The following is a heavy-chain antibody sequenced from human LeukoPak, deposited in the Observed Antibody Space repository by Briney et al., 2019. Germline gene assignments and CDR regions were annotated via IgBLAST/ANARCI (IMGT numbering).Heavy chain of an antibody. J-gene: IGHJ4*02. CDR2: INPNSGGT. Sequence: ASVTVSCKASGYTFTGYYMHWVRQAPGQGLEWMGWINPNSGGTNYAQKFQGRVTMTRDTSISTAYMELSRLRSDDTAVYYCANYDYGDYVGDYWGQGTLVTVSS. D-gene: IGHD4-17*01. CDR1: GYTFTGYY. CDR3: ANYDYGDYVGDY. V-gene: IGHV1-2*02.